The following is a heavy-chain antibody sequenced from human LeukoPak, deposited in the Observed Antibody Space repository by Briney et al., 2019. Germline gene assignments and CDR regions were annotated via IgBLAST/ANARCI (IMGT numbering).Heavy chain of an antibody. CDR3: ARDSRNEDGYNFDY. Sequence: ASVKVSCKASGYTFTRYYMHWMRQAPGQGLEWTGIINSSGGSTSYAQKFQGRVTMTRDTSRSTVYMELSSLRSEDTAVYYCARDSRNEDGYNFDYWGQGTLVTVSS. V-gene: IGHV1-46*01. CDR1: GYTFTRYY. CDR2: INSSGGST. D-gene: IGHD5-24*01. J-gene: IGHJ4*02.